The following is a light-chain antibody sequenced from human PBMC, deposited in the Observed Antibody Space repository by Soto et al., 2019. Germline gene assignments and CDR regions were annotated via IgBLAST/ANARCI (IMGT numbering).Light chain of an antibody. CDR2: GAS. CDR1: QSVFHTATNKNY. Sequence: DIVMTQSPDSLAVSLGERATIDCKSSQSVFHTATNKNYLAWYQQKPGQPPKLLIYGASSREYGVPGRFSGSGSGTDFTLTISSLEPEDFAVYHCQQRSHGLTFGGGTKVDIK. CDR3: QQRSHGLT. V-gene: IGKV4-1*01. J-gene: IGKJ4*01.